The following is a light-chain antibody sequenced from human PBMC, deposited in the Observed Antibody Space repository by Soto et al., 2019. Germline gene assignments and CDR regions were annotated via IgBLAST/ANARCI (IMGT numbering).Light chain of an antibody. CDR2: EVT. CDR1: ISDFCAYNS. V-gene: IGLV2-14*01. Sequence: SPPSSVCGSPGQSNTISCTGTISDFCAYNSVSWYQQHPGEAPKLLIYEVTNRPSGVSNRFSGSKSGNTASLAISGLQAQDEADYYCSSYTRSSTVVCGGGTKVTV. J-gene: IGLJ2*01. CDR3: SSYTRSSTVV.